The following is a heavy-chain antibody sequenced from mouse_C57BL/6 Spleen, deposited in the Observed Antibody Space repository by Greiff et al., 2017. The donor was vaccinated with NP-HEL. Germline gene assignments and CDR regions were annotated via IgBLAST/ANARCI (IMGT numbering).Heavy chain of an antibody. Sequence: EVMLVESEGGLVQPGSSMKLSCTASGFTFSDYYMAWVRQVPEKGLEWVANINSDGSSTYYLDSLKSRFIISRDNAKNSLYLQMSSLKSEDTATYYCAVSTGTSWFAYWGQGNLVTVYA. CDR3: AVSTGTSWFAY. J-gene: IGHJ3*01. CDR1: GFTFSDYY. D-gene: IGHD4-1*02. CDR2: INSDGSST. V-gene: IGHV5-16*01.